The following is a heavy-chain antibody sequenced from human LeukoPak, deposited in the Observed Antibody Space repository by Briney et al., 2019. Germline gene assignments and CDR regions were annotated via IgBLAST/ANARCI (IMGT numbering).Heavy chain of an antibody. V-gene: IGHV4-39*01. CDR2: IYYSGST. J-gene: IGHJ4*02. CDR1: GGSISSSSYY. Sequence: SETLSLTCTVSGGSISSSSYYWGWIRQPPGKGLEWIGNIYYSGSTYYNPSLKSRVTITVDTSKNQFSLKLSSVTAADTAVYYCARRETSCFDYWGQGTLVSVSS. CDR3: ARRETSCFDY.